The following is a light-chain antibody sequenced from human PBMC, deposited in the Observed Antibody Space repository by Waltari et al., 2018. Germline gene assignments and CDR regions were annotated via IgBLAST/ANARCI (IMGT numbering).Light chain of an antibody. CDR2: GAS. CDR1: QSGSSTS. CDR3: QQYDSIVLT. V-gene: IGKV3-20*01. Sequence: CRAIQSGSSTSLSWYQQKRGKAPRLLIYGASTRATGIPDRFSGSGSGTDFTLTISRLEPEDFAVYYCQQYDSIVLTFGGGTKVEI. J-gene: IGKJ4*01.